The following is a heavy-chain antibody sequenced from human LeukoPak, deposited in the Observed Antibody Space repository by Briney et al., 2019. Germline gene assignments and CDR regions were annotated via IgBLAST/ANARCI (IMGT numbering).Heavy chain of an antibody. Sequence: GGSLRLSCAASGCTLSSYGMHWVRQAPGKGLEWVAVISYDGSNKYYADSVKGRFTISRDNSKNTLYLQMNSLRAEDTAVYYGYVLLWFGELPLDLWGRGTLVTVSS. V-gene: IGHV3-30*03. CDR2: ISYDGSNK. CDR3: YVLLWFGELPLDL. CDR1: GCTLSSYG. D-gene: IGHD3-10*01. J-gene: IGHJ2*01.